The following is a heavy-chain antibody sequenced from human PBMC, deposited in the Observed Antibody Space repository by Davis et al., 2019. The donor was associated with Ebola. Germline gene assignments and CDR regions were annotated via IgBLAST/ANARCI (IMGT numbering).Heavy chain of an antibody. CDR1: GYTFTSYG. CDR2: INPNSGGT. V-gene: IGHV1-2*04. CDR3: ARGKIAAAGSISYYYYGMDV. J-gene: IGHJ6*02. D-gene: IGHD6-13*01. Sequence: AASVKVSCKASGYTFTSYGISWVRQAPGQGLEWMGWINPNSGGTNYAQKFQGWVTMTRDTSISTAYMELSRLRSDDTAVYYCARGKIAAAGSISYYYYGMDVWGQGTTVTVSS.